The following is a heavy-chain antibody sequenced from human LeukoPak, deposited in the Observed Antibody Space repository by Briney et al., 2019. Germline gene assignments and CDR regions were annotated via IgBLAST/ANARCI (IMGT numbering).Heavy chain of an antibody. V-gene: IGHV3-21*01. CDR1: GFTFSSYS. CDR3: ARDGDGYNIEQTQFDP. CDR2: SSSSSSYI. J-gene: IGHJ5*02. D-gene: IGHD5-12*01. Sequence: PGRSLRLSCAASGFTFSSYSMNWVRQAPGKGREWVSSSSSSSSYIYYADSVKGRFTISRDNAKNSLYLQMNSLRAEDTAVYYCARDGDGYNIEQTQFDPWGQGTLVTVSS.